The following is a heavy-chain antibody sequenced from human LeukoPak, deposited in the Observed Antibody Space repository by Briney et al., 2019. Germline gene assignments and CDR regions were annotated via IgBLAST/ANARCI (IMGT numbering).Heavy chain of an antibody. J-gene: IGHJ4*02. CDR2: ISAYNGNT. CDR1: GYTFTSYG. CDR3: ARDQAFVRGDLDC. V-gene: IGHV1-18*04. D-gene: IGHD3-10*01. Sequence: ASVKVSCKASGYTFTSYGISWVRQAPGQGLEWMGWISAYNGNTNYVQKFRGRVTMTTDTSTSTAYMELRSLRSDDTAVYYCARDQAFVRGDLDCWGQGTLVTVSS.